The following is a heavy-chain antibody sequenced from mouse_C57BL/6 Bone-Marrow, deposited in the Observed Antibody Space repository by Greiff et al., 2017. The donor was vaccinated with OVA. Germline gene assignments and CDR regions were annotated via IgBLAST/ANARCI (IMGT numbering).Heavy chain of an antibody. CDR3: ARWAYYRDY. Sequence: QVQLKQPGAELVMPGASVKLSCKASGYTFTSCWMHWVKQRPGQGLEWIGEIDPSDSYTNYNQKFKGKSTLTVDKSSSTAYMQLSSLTSEDSAVYYCARWAYYRDYWGQGTTLTVSS. V-gene: IGHV1-69*01. J-gene: IGHJ2*01. D-gene: IGHD2-14*01. CDR2: IDPSDSYT. CDR1: GYTFTSCW.